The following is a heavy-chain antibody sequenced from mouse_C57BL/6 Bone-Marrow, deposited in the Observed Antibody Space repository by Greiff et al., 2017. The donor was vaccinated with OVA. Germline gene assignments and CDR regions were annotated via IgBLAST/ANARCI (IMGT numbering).Heavy chain of an antibody. CDR2: ISDGGSYT. CDR3: ARDTTVVALYYYAMDY. V-gene: IGHV5-4*01. Sequence: EVKLVESGGGLVKPGGSLKLSCAASGFTFSSYAMSWVRQTPEKRLEWVATISDGGSYTYYPDNVKGRFTISRDNAKNNLYLQMSHLKSEDTAMYYCARDTTVVALYYYAMDYWGQGTSVTVSS. D-gene: IGHD1-1*01. CDR1: GFTFSSYA. J-gene: IGHJ4*01.